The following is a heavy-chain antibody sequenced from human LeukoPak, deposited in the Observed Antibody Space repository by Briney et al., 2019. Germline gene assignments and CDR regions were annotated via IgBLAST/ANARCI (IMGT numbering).Heavy chain of an antibody. CDR2: IIPIFGTA. D-gene: IGHD1-26*01. J-gene: IGHJ6*02. CDR1: GGTFISYA. CDR3: ARDRYSGSYALYYYYGMDV. Sequence: GASVTVSCKASGGTFISYAISWVRQAPGQGLEWMGGIIPIFGTANYAQKFQGRVTITADESTSTAYMELSSLRSEDTAVYYCARDRYSGSYALYYYYGMDVWGQGTTVTVSS. V-gene: IGHV1-69*01.